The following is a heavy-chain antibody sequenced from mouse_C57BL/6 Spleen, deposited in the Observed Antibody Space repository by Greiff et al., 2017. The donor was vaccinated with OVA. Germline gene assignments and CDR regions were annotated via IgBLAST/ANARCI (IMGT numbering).Heavy chain of an antibody. J-gene: IGHJ2*01. CDR3: ARDGGYYGNFYFDY. CDR2: ISDGGSYT. CDR1: GFTFSGYA. Sequence: EVQLVESGGGLVKPGGSLKLSCAASGFTFSGYAMSWVRQTPEKRLEWVATISDGGSYTYYPDNVKGRFTISRDNAKNNLYLQMSHLKSEDTAMYYCARDGGYYGNFYFDYWGQGTTLTVSS. D-gene: IGHD2-1*01. V-gene: IGHV5-4*01.